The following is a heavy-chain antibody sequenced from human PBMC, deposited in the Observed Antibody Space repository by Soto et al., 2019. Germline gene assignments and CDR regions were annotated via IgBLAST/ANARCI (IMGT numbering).Heavy chain of an antibody. CDR1: GGSISSGGYS. CDR2: IYHSGST. J-gene: IGHJ4*02. CDR3: ARAHRIGYGPVGY. V-gene: IGHV4-30-2*01. Sequence: KPSETLSLTCAVSGGSISSGGYSWSWIRQPPGKGLEWIGYIYHSGSTYYNPSLKSRVTISVDRSKNQFSLKLSSVTAADTAVYYCARAHRIGYGPVGYWGEGTLDT. D-gene: IGHD5-12*01.